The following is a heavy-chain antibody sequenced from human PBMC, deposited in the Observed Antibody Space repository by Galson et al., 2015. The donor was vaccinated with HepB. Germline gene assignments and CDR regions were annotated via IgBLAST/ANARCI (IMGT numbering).Heavy chain of an antibody. CDR3: VPPPPNGMGLLYFQN. Sequence: SLRLSCAVSGFTFRHAWMSWVRQAPGKGPEWIARIRNKADGGTADYSASVKGRFTVSRDDSKDTVYLQMNSLKREDTAVYYCVPPPPNGMGLLYFQNWGQGTLVTVSS. CDR2: IRNKADGGTA. CDR1: GFTFRHAW. J-gene: IGHJ1*01. V-gene: IGHV3-15*01. D-gene: IGHD3-9*01.